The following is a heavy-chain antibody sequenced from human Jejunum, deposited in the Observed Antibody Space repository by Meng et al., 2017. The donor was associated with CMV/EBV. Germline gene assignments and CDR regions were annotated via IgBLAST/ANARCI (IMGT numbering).Heavy chain of an antibody. J-gene: IGHJ4*02. D-gene: IGHD3-10*01. CDR3: AKGGFGRPLDY. CDR1: GFIVSANY. Sequence: SCAGSGFIVSANYMNWVRQAPGKGLEWVSVIYTSGNIYYADSVKGRFTISRDNSRNTVYLQMDSLRDEDTAVYYCAKGGFGRPLDYWGQGTLVTVSS. V-gene: IGHV3-53*01. CDR2: IYTSGNI.